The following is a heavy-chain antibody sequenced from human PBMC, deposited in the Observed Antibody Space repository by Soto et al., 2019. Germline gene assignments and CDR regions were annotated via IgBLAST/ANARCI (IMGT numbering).Heavy chain of an antibody. CDR1: GYTFTSYG. J-gene: IGHJ5*02. Sequence: QVQLVQSGAEVKKPGASVKVSCKASGYTFTSYGISWVRQAPGQGLEWMGWISAYNGNTNYAQKLQGRVTMTTDTPTSPAYMELRSLRSDDTAVYYCARGKGVVVPAAIDWFDPWGQGTLVTVSS. D-gene: IGHD2-2*01. CDR2: ISAYNGNT. CDR3: ARGKGVVVPAAIDWFDP. V-gene: IGHV1-18*04.